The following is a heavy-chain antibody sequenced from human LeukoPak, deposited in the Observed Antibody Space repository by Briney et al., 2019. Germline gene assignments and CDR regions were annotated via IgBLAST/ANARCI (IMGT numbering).Heavy chain of an antibody. V-gene: IGHV1-69*13. Sequence: GASVKVSCKASGGTFSSYAISWVRQAPGQGLEWMGGIIPIFGTANYAQKFQGRVTITADGSTSTAYMELSSLRSEDTAVYYCARDLGVVGATGDDYWGQGTLVTVSS. J-gene: IGHJ4*02. D-gene: IGHD1-26*01. CDR2: IIPIFGTA. CDR3: ARDLGVVGATGDDY. CDR1: GGTFSSYA.